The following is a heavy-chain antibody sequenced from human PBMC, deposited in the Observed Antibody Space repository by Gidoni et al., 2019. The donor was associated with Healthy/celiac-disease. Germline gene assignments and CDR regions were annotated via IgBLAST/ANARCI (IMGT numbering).Heavy chain of an antibody. D-gene: IGHD3-10*01. CDR3: AKDKEGHYYGSGSYGVFDY. J-gene: IGHJ4*02. CDR1: GFTFSSYG. CDR2: ISYDGSNK. V-gene: IGHV3-30*18. Sequence: QVQLVESGGGVVQPGRSLRLSCAASGFTFSSYGMHWVRQAPGKGLEWVAVISYDGSNKYYADSVKGRFTISRDNSKNTLYLQMNSLRAEDTAVYYCAKDKEGHYYGSGSYGVFDYWGQGTLVTVSS.